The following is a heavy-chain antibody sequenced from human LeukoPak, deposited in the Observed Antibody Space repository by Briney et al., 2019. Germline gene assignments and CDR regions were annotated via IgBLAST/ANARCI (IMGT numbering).Heavy chain of an antibody. CDR2: IYYSGST. Sequence: SETLSLTCTVSGGSISSSSYYRGWIRQPPGKGLEWIGSIYYSGSTYYNPSLKSRVTISVDTSKNQFSLKLSSVTAADTAVYYCARGFGSREPYYYDSSGYHNFDYWAREPWSPSPQ. CDR1: GGSISSSSYY. J-gene: IGHJ4*02. D-gene: IGHD3-22*01. CDR3: ARGFGSREPYYYDSSGYHNFDY. V-gene: IGHV4-39*07.